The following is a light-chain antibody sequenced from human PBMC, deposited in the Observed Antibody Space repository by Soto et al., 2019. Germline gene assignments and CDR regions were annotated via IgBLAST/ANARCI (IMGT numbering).Light chain of an antibody. CDR3: ATWDDSLSGVV. V-gene: IGLV1-47*01. CDR2: RNN. CDR1: SSNIGRNY. Sequence: QSVLTQPPSASVTPGQRVTISCSGSSSNIGRNYVYWYQQLPGTAPKLLIYRNNQLPSRVPDRFSGSKSGTSASLPISGIRSEYEADYYCATWDDSLSGVVFGGGTKLTVL. J-gene: IGLJ2*01.